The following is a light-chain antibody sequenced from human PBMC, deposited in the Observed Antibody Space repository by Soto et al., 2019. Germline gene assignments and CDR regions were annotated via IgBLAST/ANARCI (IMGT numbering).Light chain of an antibody. J-gene: IGLJ1*01. Sequence: QSALTQPRSVSGSPGQSVTISCTGTSSDVGGYNFVSWYQQHPGKAPKFMIYDVTKRPSGVPDRFSGSKSGNTASLTISGLQAEDEADYYCCSYVGSYTSYVFGTGTKLPS. V-gene: IGLV2-11*01. CDR2: DVT. CDR1: SSDVGGYNF. CDR3: CSYVGSYTSYV.